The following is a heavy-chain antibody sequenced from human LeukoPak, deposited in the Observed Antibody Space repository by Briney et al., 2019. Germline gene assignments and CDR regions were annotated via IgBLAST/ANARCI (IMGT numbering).Heavy chain of an antibody. CDR2: ISHTGGT. J-gene: IGHJ4*02. CDR3: ARGAQFYYDTSGYFDY. CDR1: SGSISSPSYS. Sequence: SETLSLTCTVSSGSISSPSYSWSWIRQSAGKGLEWIGYISHTGGTLDNPSLTSRVTMSLDRSRSQFSLRLSSVTAVDTAVYYCARGAQFYYDTSGYFDYWGQGILVTVSS. V-gene: IGHV4-30-2*06. D-gene: IGHD3-22*01.